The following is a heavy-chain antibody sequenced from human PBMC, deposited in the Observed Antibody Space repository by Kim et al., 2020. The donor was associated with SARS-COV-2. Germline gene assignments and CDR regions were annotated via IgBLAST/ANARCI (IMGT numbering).Heavy chain of an antibody. CDR3: ARLQGYYYDRSTYRFFDY. CDR2: IYPGDSET. CDR1: GYSFDTHW. J-gene: IGHJ4*02. Sequence: GESLKISCQGSGYSFDTHWIGWVRQMPGRCLEWMGIIYPGDSETKYSPSFQGQVTFSADKSINTAYLQWRSLKASDTAMYYCARLQGYYYDRSTYRFFDYWGQGTLVTVSS. D-gene: IGHD3-22*01. V-gene: IGHV5-51*01.